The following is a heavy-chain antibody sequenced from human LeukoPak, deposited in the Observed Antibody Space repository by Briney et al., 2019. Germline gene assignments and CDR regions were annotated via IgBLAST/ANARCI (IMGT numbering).Heavy chain of an antibody. Sequence: ASVKVSCKASGYTFTSYGISWVRQAPGQGLEWMGWMNPNSGNTGYAQKFQGRVTITRNTSISTAYMELSSLRSEDTAVYYCARWKGRSDEGWAFDIWGQGTMVTVSS. CDR3: ARWKGRSDEGWAFDI. CDR2: MNPNSGNT. J-gene: IGHJ3*02. CDR1: GYTFTSYG. D-gene: IGHD3-10*01. V-gene: IGHV1-8*03.